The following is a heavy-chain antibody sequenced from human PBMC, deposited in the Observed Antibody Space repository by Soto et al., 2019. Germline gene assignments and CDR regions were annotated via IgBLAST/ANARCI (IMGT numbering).Heavy chain of an antibody. CDR3: ARDGPPNYDTSGYYHPLGY. D-gene: IGHD3-22*01. Sequence: ASVKVSCKASGYTFTSYYMHWVRQAPGQGLEWMGIINPSGGSTSYAQKFQGRATMTRDTSTSTVYMELSSLRSEDTAVYYCARDGPPNYDTSGYYHPLGYCGQRTLVAVSS. CDR2: INPSGGST. CDR1: GYTFTSYY. J-gene: IGHJ4*02. V-gene: IGHV1-46*01.